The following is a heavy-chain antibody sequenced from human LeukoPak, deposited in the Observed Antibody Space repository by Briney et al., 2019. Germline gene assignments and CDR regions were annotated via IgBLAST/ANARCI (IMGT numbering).Heavy chain of an antibody. V-gene: IGHV4-34*01. CDR1: GGSFSGYY. J-gene: IGHJ4*02. CDR2: INHSGST. Sequence: SETLSLTCAVDGGSFSGYYWSWIRQPPGKGLEWIGEINHSGSTNYNPSLKSRVTISVDTSKNQFSLKLSSVTAADTAVYYCARGERRGRGPSDYWGQGTLVTVSS. CDR3: ARGERRGRGPSDY.